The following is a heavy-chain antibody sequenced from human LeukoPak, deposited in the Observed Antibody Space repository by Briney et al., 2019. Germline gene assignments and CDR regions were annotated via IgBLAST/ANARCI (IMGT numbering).Heavy chain of an antibody. CDR3: AKTVWFGESYYYFDY. Sequence: GGSLRLSCAASGFTFSYYAMHWVRRAPGKGLEWVSAISGSGGSTYYADSVKGRFTISRDNSKNTLYLQMNSLRAEDTAVYYCAKTVWFGESYYYFDYWGQGTLVTVSS. D-gene: IGHD3-10*01. J-gene: IGHJ4*02. CDR2: ISGSGGST. CDR1: GFTFSYYA. V-gene: IGHV3-23*01.